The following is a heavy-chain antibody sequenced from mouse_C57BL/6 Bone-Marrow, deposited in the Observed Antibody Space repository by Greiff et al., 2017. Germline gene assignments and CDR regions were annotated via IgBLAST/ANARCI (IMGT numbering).Heavy chain of an antibody. J-gene: IGHJ4*01. V-gene: IGHV1-81*01. Sequence: VQLQQSGAELTRPGASVKLSCKASGYTFTSYGISWVKQRTGQGLEWIGEIYPRSGNTYYNEKFKGKATLTADKSSSTAYMELRSLTSEDSAVYFCSYDYVYYYAMDYWGQGTSVTVSA. CDR1: GYTFTSYG. CDR2: IYPRSGNT. CDR3: SYDYVYYYAMDY. D-gene: IGHD2-4*01.